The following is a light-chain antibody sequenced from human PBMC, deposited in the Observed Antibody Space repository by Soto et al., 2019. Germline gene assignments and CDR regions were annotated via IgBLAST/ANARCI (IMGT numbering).Light chain of an antibody. CDR3: QQYNNWPQT. Sequence: EIVMTQSPATLSVSPGERATLSCRASQSVSSNLAWSQQNPGQAPRLLIYGASTRATGIPARFSGSGSGTEFTLTISSLQSEYFAVYYCQQYNNWPQTFGQGTKVDIK. CDR2: GAS. J-gene: IGKJ1*01. CDR1: QSVSSN. V-gene: IGKV3-15*01.